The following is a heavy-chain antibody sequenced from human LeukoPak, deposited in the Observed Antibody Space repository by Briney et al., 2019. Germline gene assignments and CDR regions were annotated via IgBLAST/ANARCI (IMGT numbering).Heavy chain of an antibody. CDR2: IYYSGST. CDR3: ARVFVSVIVVVIFDY. D-gene: IGHD3-22*01. V-gene: IGHV4-39*07. J-gene: IGHJ4*02. CDR1: GGSISSSSYY. Sequence: SQTLSLTCTVSGGSISSSSYYWGWIRQPPGKGLEWIGSIYYSGSTYYNPSLKSRVTISVDTSKNQFSLKLSSVTAADTAVYYCARVFVSVIVVVIFDYWGQGTLVTVSS.